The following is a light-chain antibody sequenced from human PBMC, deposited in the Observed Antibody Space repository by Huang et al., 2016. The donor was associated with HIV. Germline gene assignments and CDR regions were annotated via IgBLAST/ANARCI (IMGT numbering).Light chain of an antibody. CDR3: QQYDTHPIT. V-gene: IGKV1-33*01. CDR2: DAA. J-gene: IGKJ5*01. CDR1: QDISNR. Sequence: DIQMTQSPSSLSASVGDRVTITCQASQDISNRLNWYQQKPGKAPKLLIYDAANLETGVPSRFSGSGSGTDFTFTISSLQPEDIATYHCQQYDTHPITFGQWTRVAIK.